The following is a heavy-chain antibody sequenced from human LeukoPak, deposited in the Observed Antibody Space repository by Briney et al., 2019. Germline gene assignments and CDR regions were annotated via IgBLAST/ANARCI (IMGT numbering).Heavy chain of an antibody. V-gene: IGHV1-8*03. CDR2: MNPNSGNT. CDR1: GYTFTSYD. D-gene: IGHD3-10*01. Sequence: ASVKVSCKASGYTFTSYDINWVRQATGQGLEWMGWMNPNSGNTGYAQKFQGRVTITRNTSISTAYMELSSLRSEDTAVYYCARGPNYDGSGSYFYWGQGTLVTVSS. J-gene: IGHJ4*02. CDR3: ARGPNYDGSGSYFY.